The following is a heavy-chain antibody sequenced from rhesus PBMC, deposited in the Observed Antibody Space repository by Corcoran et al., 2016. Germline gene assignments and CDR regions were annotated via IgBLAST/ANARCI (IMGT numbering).Heavy chain of an antibody. V-gene: IGHV4S10*01. CDR2: IYGRSTST. D-gene: IGHD3-3*01. CDR1: GGSISDSYR. Sequence: QVQLQESGPGVVKPSETLSLTCAVSGGSISDSYRWSWIRQPPGKGLEWIGYIYGRSTSTNYNPSLKSRVTISKDTSKNQFSLKLSSVTAADTAVYYCASPTLWTGYYYFDYWGQGVLVTVSS. J-gene: IGHJ4*01. CDR3: ASPTLWTGYYYFDY.